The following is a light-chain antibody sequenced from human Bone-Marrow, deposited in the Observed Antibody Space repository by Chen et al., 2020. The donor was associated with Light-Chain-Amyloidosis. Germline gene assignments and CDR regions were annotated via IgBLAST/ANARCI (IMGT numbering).Light chain of an antibody. CDR1: SSNIGAGYD. CDR2: GNS. J-gene: IGLJ2*01. V-gene: IGLV1-40*01. CDR3: QSYGSPHVV. Sequence: QSVLTQPPSVSGAPGQRVTISCTGSSSNIGAGYDVHWYQQLPGTAPKLLIYGNSNRTSGVPDRFSGSKSGTSASLAITGLQAEDEADYYCQSYGSPHVVFGGGTKLTVL.